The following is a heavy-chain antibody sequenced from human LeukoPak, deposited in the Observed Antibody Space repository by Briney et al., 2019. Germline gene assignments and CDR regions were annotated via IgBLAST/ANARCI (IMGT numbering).Heavy chain of an antibody. CDR1: GFTFSSYA. J-gene: IGHJ4*02. D-gene: IGHD3-22*01. V-gene: IGHV3-30*04. CDR3: ARDGEPHGYYDSSDYHDY. CDR2: ISYDGSNK. Sequence: PGESLRLSCAASGFTFSSYAMHWVRQAPGKGLEWVAVISYDGSNKYYADSVKGRFTISRDNSKNTLYLQMNSLRAEDTAVYYCARDGEPHGYYDSSDYHDYWGQGTLVTVSS.